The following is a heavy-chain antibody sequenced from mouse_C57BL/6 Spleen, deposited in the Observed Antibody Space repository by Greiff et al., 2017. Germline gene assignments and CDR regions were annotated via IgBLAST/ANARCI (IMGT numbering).Heavy chain of an antibody. J-gene: IGHJ4*01. V-gene: IGHV1-54*01. CDR2: INPGSGGT. CDR3: ARSNYGSSFYYAMDY. CDR1: GYAFTNYL. Sequence: VQRVESGAELVRPGTSVKVSCKASGYAFTNYLIEWVKQRPGQGLEWIGVINPGSGGTNYNEKFKGKATLTADKSSSTAYMQLSSLTSEDSAVYFCARSNYGSSFYYAMDYWGQGTSVTVSS. D-gene: IGHD1-1*01.